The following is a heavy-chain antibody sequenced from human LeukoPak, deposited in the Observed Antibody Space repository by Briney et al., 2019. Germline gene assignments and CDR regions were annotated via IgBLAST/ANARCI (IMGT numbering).Heavy chain of an antibody. CDR3: ARGLYRVGLQVLRS. CDR1: GGTFSSYA. D-gene: IGHD4-11*01. CDR2: IIPIFGTA. Sequence: GASVKVSCKASGGTFSSYAISWARQAPGQGLEWMGGIIPIFGTANYAQKFQGRVTITADESTSTAYMELSSLRSEDTAVYYCARGLYRVGLQVLRSWGQGTLVTVSS. J-gene: IGHJ4*02. V-gene: IGHV1-69*13.